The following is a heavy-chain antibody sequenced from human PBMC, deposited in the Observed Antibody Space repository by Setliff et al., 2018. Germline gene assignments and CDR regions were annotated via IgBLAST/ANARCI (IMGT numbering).Heavy chain of an antibody. CDR1: DGSLSTYY. CDR2: VYYSGTA. V-gene: IGHV4-59*01. Sequence: SETLSLTCTVSDGSLSTYYWSWIRRPPGKGLEFIGYVYYSGTANYSPSLRSRLTISVDTSKNQFSLKLRSATAADTAVYYCARGGTFRYFDFWGQGAPVTVS. CDR3: ARGGTFRYFDF. D-gene: IGHD5-12*01. J-gene: IGHJ4*02.